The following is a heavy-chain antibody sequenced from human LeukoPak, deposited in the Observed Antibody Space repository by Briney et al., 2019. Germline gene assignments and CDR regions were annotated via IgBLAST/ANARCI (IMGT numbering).Heavy chain of an antibody. V-gene: IGHV3-30*04. J-gene: IGHJ4*02. CDR3: ARGRGSSGWSYFDY. D-gene: IGHD6-19*01. CDR2: ISYDGSNK. CDR1: GFTFSSYA. Sequence: PGGSLRLSCAASGFTFSSYAMHWVRQAPGKGLEWVAVISYDGSNKYYADSVKGRFTISRDNSKNTLYLQMNSLRAEDTAVYYCARGRGSSGWSYFDYWGQGTLVTVSS.